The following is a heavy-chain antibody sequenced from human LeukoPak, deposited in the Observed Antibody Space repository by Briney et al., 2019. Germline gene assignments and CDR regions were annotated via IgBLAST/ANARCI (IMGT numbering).Heavy chain of an antibody. V-gene: IGHV4-4*07. CDR3: ARVDYYDSSGYYWYFDL. Sequence: SETLSLTCTVSGGSISSHYWNWIRQPAGKGLEWIGRIYTSGSTNYNPSLKSRVTISVDTSKNQFSLKLSSVTAADTAVYYCARVDYYDSSGYYWYFDLWGRGTLVTVSS. CDR2: IYTSGST. D-gene: IGHD3-22*01. CDR1: GGSISSHY. J-gene: IGHJ2*01.